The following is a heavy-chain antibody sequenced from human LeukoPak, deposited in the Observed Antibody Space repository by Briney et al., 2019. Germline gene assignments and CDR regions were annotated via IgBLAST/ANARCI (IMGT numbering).Heavy chain of an antibody. J-gene: IGHJ4*02. D-gene: IGHD6-19*01. CDR2: INHSGAT. Sequence: PSETLSLTCAVYGGSFNDYSWSWIRQPPGKGLEWIGGINHSGATNYSPSLETRVSISVDTSKNQVSLKLSSVTAADTAVYYCARELSEGSGWEGGYWGQGTLVTVSS. CDR1: GGSFNDYS. V-gene: IGHV4-34*01. CDR3: ARELSEGSGWEGGY.